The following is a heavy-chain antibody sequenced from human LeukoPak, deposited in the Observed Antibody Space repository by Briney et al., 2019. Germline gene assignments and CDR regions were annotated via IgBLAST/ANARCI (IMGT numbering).Heavy chain of an antibody. D-gene: IGHD2-15*01. CDR2: ISAYNGNT. CDR1: GYTFTSYG. CDR3: ARDRVVYCSGGSRRDAFDI. V-gene: IGHV1-18*01. J-gene: IGHJ3*02. Sequence: ASVKVSCKASGYTFTSYGISWVRQAPGQGLEWMGWISAYNGNTNYAQKLQGRVTMTTDTSTSTAYMELRSLRSDDTAVYYCARDRVVYCSGGSRRDAFDIWGQGTMVTVSS.